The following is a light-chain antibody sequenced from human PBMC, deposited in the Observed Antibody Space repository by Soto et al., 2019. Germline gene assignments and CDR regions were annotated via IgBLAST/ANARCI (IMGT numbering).Light chain of an antibody. J-gene: IGLJ1*01. Sequence: CTGTSSDVGSYNLVSWYQQHPGKAPKLMIYEGSKRPSGVSNRFSGSKSGNTASLTISGLQAEDEADYYCCSYAGSSTYVFGTGTKVTVL. CDR2: EGS. CDR3: CSYAGSSTYV. CDR1: SSDVGSYNL. V-gene: IGLV2-23*01.